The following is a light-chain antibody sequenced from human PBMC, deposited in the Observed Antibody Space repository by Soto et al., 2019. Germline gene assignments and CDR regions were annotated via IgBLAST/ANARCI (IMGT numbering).Light chain of an antibody. CDR2: DAS. CDR3: LQYDNLPPVT. Sequence: DIQMTQSPSSLSASVGDRVTITCQASQDISNYLNWYQQKPGKAPKLLIYDASNLETGVPSRFSGSGSETDFTFTISSLQPEDIASYYCLQYDNLPPVTFGQGTRLEIK. V-gene: IGKV1-33*01. J-gene: IGKJ5*01. CDR1: QDISNY.